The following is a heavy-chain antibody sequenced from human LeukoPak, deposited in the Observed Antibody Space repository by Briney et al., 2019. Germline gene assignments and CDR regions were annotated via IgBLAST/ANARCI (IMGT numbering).Heavy chain of an antibody. Sequence: GGSLRLSCAGSGFAFESFTMTWVRQAPGKGLEWVSLISATSSDVNYAESVRGRFTISRDNAQNSLFLLMDSLRVEDTAIYYCAKGLFSAYDKYLDSWGQGTLVTVSS. D-gene: IGHD5-12*01. CDR2: ISATSSDV. V-gene: IGHV3-21*04. J-gene: IGHJ4*02. CDR1: GFAFESFT. CDR3: AKGLFSAYDKYLDS.